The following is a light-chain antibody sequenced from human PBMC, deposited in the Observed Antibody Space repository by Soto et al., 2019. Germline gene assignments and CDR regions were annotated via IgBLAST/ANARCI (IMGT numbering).Light chain of an antibody. CDR1: QDIINY. CDR2: DAS. V-gene: IGKV1-33*01. CDR3: QQYDNLPRT. J-gene: IGKJ2*01. Sequence: DIQMTQSPSSLSASVGDRVTITCQASQDIINYLNWYQQKPGKAPKLLIYDASNLETGAPSRFSGSGSGTDFTFTISSLQPEDIATYYCQQYDNLPRTFGQGTKLEIK.